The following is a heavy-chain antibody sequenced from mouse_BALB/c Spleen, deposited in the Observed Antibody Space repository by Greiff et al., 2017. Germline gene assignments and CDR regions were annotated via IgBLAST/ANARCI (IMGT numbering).Heavy chain of an antibody. CDR3: ARPHGPQRAMDY. J-gene: IGHJ4*01. V-gene: IGHV5-9-4*01. CDR2: ISSGGSYT. CDR1: GFTFSSYA. Sequence: LVESGGGLVKPGGSLKLSCAASGFTFSSYAMSWVRQSPEKRLEWVAEISSGGSYTYYPDTVTGRFTISRDNAKNTLYLEMSSLRSEDTAMYYCARPHGPQRAMDYWGQGTSVTVSS.